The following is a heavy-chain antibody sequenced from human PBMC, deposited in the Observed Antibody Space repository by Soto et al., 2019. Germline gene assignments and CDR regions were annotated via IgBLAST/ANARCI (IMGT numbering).Heavy chain of an antibody. J-gene: IGHJ4*02. V-gene: IGHV4-31*03. CDR3: GGGGGGGWVDY. CDR1: GGSISSGGYY. CDR2: IYYSGST. D-gene: IGHD1-26*01. Sequence: QVQLQESGPGLVKPSQTLSLTCTVSGGSISSGGYYWSWIRQHPGKGLEWIGYIYYSGSTYYNPSLKSGVTISVDPSKTQFSRRLGSGAAADAAGYYWGGGGGGGWVDYWGQGTLVTVSS.